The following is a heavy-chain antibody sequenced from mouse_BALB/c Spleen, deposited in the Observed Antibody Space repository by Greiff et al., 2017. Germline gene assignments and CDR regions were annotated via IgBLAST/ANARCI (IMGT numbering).Heavy chain of an antibody. CDR3: ARPNWDRDRHYAMDY. Sequence: EVKLQESGPGLVKPSQSLSLTCSVTGYSITSGYYWNWIRQFPGNKLEWMGYISYDGSNNYNPSLKNRISITRDTSKNQFFLKLNSVTTEDTATYDCARPNWDRDRHYAMDYWGQGTSVTVSS. CDR1: GYSITSGYY. V-gene: IGHV3-6*02. J-gene: IGHJ4*01. D-gene: IGHD4-1*01. CDR2: ISYDGSN.